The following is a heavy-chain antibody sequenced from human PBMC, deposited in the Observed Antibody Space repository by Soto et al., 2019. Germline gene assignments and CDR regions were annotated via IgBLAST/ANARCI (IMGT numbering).Heavy chain of an antibody. CDR1: GYTFTSYG. CDR2: ISTYNGDT. V-gene: IGHV1-18*01. Sequence: ASVKVSCKASGYTFTSYGISWVRQAPGQGLEWMGWISTYNGDTNYAQTFQGRVTMTTDTSTSTVHMEVRSLRSDDTAVYYCAREGVAPYYYYGMDVWGPG. J-gene: IGHJ6*02. D-gene: IGHD5-12*01. CDR3: AREGVAPYYYYGMDV.